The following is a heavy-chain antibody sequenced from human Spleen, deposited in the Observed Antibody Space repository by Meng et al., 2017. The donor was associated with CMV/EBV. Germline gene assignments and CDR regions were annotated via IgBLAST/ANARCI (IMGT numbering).Heavy chain of an antibody. CDR2: INHSGST. CDR1: GWSFSVCY. Sequence: VQLKPLGEGILQPSDTSPPPCAVYGWSFSVCYWSGIGQPPGKGLESIGEINHSGSTNSNPSLKRRATISVDTSKNLFSLKLSPVTAADTAVYYCARGRWGIADYWGQGTLVTVSS. D-gene: IGHD6-13*01. V-gene: IGHV4-34*01. J-gene: IGHJ4*02. CDR3: ARGRWGIADY.